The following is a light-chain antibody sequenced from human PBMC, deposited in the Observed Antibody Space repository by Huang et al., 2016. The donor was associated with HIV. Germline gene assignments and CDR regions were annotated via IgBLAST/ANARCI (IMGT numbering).Light chain of an antibody. CDR2: AAS. J-gene: IGKJ1*01. CDR3: QQSYSAPRT. V-gene: IGKV1-39*01. CDR1: QSSSSY. Sequence: DIQMTQSPSSLSASVGERVTITCRASQSSSSYLNWYQQKPRKAPKVLIYAASSLQSGVPSRFSGSGSGTDFTFTISSLQPEDFATYYCQQSYSAPRTFGQGTKVEIK.